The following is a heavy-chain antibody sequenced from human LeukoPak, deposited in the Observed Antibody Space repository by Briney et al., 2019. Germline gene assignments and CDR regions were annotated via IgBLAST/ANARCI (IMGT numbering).Heavy chain of an antibody. D-gene: IGHD3-22*01. Sequence: TLSLTCTVSGDSISSGDYYWSWIRQPAGKGLEWIGRIHTSGSTNYNPSPKSRVTMSVDTSKNQFSLKLNSVTAADTAVYYCARDRYYYDSSGYSIFDYWGQGTLVTVSS. CDR1: GDSISSGDYY. J-gene: IGHJ4*02. CDR2: IHTSGST. CDR3: ARDRYYYDSSGYSIFDY. V-gene: IGHV4-61*02.